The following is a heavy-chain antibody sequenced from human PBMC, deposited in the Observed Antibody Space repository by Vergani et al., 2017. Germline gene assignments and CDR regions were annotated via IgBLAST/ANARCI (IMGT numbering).Heavy chain of an antibody. J-gene: IGHJ2*01. CDR2: INHSGST. CDR3: ARRRGRQAQSWYFDR. CDR1: GGSFSGYY. Sequence: QVQLQQWGAGLLKPSETLSLTCAVYGGSFSGYYWSWIRQPPGKGLEWIGEINHSGSTNYNPSLKSRVTISVDTSKNQFSLKLSSVTAADTAVYYCARRRGRQAQSWYFDRWGRGTLVTVSS. V-gene: IGHV4-34*01.